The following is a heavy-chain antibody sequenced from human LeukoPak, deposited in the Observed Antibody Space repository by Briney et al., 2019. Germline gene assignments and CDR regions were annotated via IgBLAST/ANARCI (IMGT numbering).Heavy chain of an antibody. CDR3: ARDGAALGIPNWFDP. CDR1: GGSLSSGDYY. Sequence: PSETLSLTCTVSGGSLSSGDYYWRWIRQPPGKGLEWVGYIYYSGSTYYNPSLKSRVTISVDTSKNQFSLKLSSVTAADTAVYYCARDGAALGIPNWFDPWGQGTLVTVSS. D-gene: IGHD7-27*01. J-gene: IGHJ5*02. V-gene: IGHV4-30-4*08. CDR2: IYYSGST.